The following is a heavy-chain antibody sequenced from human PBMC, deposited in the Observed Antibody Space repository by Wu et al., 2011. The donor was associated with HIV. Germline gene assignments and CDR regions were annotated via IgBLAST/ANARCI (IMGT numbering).Heavy chain of an antibody. CDR1: EDTFNKYT. D-gene: IGHD2-21*01. J-gene: IGHJ4*02. V-gene: IGHV1-69*08. CDR2: IIPILDST. CDR3: ARDLGGDEDC. Sequence: VQLVQSGAEVKKPGSSVNVSCKASEDTFNKYTLSWVRQAPGQGLEWLGGIIPILDSTNYAQKFRGRVSITADKSTSTAYMELSSLRSEDTAVYYCARDLGGDEDCWGQGTLVTVSS.